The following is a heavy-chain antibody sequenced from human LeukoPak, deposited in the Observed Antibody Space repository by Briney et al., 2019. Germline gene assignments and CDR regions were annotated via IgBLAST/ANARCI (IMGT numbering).Heavy chain of an antibody. CDR2: ISWNSGSI. CDR3: AKGGRVQLWFPFDY. D-gene: IGHD5-18*01. Sequence: GRSLRLSCAASGFTFDDYAMHWVRQAPGKGLEWVSGISWNSGSIGYADSVKGRFTISRDNAKNSLYLQMNSLRAEDTALYYCAKGGRVQLWFPFDYRGQGTLVTVSS. V-gene: IGHV3-9*01. J-gene: IGHJ4*02. CDR1: GFTFDDYA.